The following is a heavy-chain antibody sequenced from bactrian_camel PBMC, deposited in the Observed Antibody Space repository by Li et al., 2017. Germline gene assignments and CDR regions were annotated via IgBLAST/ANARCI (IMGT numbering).Heavy chain of an antibody. J-gene: IGHJ4*01. D-gene: IGHD3*01. CDR1: GDTLGSHC. CDR2: TYPGSENT. V-gene: IGHV3S54*01. Sequence: VQLVESGGGSEQAGGSLRLSCDVSGDTLGSHCVGWFRQAPGKQREGVAATYPGSENTYYADSVKGRFTISSDNAKNTVYLQMNSLKSEDTALYYCAAGDTWVTRYNYWGQGTQVTVS. CDR3: AAGDTWVTRYNY.